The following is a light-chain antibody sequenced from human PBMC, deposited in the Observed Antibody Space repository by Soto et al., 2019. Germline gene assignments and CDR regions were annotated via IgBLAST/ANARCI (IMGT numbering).Light chain of an antibody. CDR1: SSDVGSYNL. Sequence: QSALTQPASVSGSPGQSITISCTGTSSDVGSYNLVSWYQQHPGKAPKLMIYEGSKRPSGVSNRFSGSKSDNTASLTISGLQAEDEADYYCCSYAGSRGLVFGGGTKLTVL. V-gene: IGLV2-23*01. J-gene: IGLJ2*01. CDR2: EGS. CDR3: CSYAGSRGLV.